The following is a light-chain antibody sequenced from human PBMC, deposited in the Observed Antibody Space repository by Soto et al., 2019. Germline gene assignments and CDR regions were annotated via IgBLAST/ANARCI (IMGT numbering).Light chain of an antibody. CDR3: QQSSSTPPFT. Sequence: DIVMTQSPDSLAVSLGERATINCKSSQSVLYSSNNKNYLAWYQQKPGQPPKLLIYWASTRESGVPDRFRGSGSGTDFTLTISSLQPEDFATYYCQQSSSTPPFTFGPGTKVDIK. CDR1: QSVLYSSNNKNY. J-gene: IGKJ3*01. V-gene: IGKV4-1*01. CDR2: WAS.